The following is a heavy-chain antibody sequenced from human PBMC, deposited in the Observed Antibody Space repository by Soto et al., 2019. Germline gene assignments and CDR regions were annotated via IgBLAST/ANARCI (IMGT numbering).Heavy chain of an antibody. J-gene: IGHJ4*02. D-gene: IGHD4-4*01. Sequence: GGSLRLSCATSGFIVSNYAMSWVRQAPGKGLEWVAGISSSGYTYYVDSLKGRFTISRDNSKNSLYLQMNSLRAEDTAVYYCAKDLIDYSNSYFDYWGQGTLVTVSS. CDR3: AKDLIDYSNSYFDY. V-gene: IGHV3-23*01. CDR1: GFIVSNYA. CDR2: ISSSGYT.